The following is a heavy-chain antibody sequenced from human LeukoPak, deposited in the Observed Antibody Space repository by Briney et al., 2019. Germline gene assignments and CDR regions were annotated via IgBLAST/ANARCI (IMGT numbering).Heavy chain of an antibody. CDR1: GFTFSSYA. D-gene: IGHD3-9*01. J-gene: IGHJ4*02. CDR2: ISGSGGST. CDR3: AKGSDYDVLTGYPFGFDY. V-gene: IGHV3-23*01. Sequence: GGSLRLSCAASGFTFSSYAMSWVRQAPGKGLEWVSAISGSGGSTYYADSVKGRFTISRDNSKNTLYLQMNSLRAEDTAVYYCAKGSDYDVLTGYPFGFDYWGQGTLVTASS.